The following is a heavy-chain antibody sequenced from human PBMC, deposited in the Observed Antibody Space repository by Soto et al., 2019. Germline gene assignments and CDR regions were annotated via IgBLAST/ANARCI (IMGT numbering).Heavy chain of an antibody. V-gene: IGHV2-5*02. Sequence: QITLKESGPTLVKPTQTLTLTCTFSGFSLSTSGVGVGWIRQPPGKALEWLALIYWDDDKRYSPSLKSRLTITKDTSKSQVVLTMTNMDPVDTATYYCAHRPGAAEAFDIWGQGTMVTVSS. CDR3: AHRPGAAEAFDI. J-gene: IGHJ3*02. D-gene: IGHD2-8*02. CDR2: IYWDDDK. CDR1: GFSLSTSGVG.